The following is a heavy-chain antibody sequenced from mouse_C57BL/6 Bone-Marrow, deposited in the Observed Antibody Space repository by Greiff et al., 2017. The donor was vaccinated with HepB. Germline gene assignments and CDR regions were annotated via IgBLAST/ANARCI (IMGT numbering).Heavy chain of an antibody. CDR2: IDPEDGET. V-gene: IGHV14-2*01. CDR1: GFNIKDYY. Sequence: VQLQQPGAELVKPGASVKLSCTASGFNIKDYYMHWVKQRTEQGLEWIGRIDPEDGETKYAPKFQGKATITEDTSSNTAYLQRSSLTSEDTAVYYCAREYYFDYWGQGTTLTVSA. J-gene: IGHJ2*01. CDR3: AREYYFDY.